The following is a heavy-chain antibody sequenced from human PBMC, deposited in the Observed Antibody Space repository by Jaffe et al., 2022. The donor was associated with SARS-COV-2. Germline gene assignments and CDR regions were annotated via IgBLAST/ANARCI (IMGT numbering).Heavy chain of an antibody. J-gene: IGHJ6*02. Sequence: EVQLLESGGGLVQPGGSLRLSCAASGFTFSSFVMSWVRQAPGKGLEWVSAISGSGGSTYYADSVKGRFTISRDNSKNTLFLQMNSLRAEDTAVYYCAKDLSPLYYYYGMDVWGQGTTVTVSS. CDR2: ISGSGGST. CDR1: GFTFSSFV. CDR3: AKDLSPLYYYYGMDV. V-gene: IGHV3-23*01.